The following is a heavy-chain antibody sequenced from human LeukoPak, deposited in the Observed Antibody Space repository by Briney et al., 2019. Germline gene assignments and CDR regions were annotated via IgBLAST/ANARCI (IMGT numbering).Heavy chain of an antibody. CDR3: ARWIYGSGSKRYFDS. V-gene: IGHV3-48*03. Sequence: PGGPLRLSCAASGFTFSSYEMNWVRQAPGKGLEWLSYITTSGSTIYYADSVKGRFTVSRDNAKNSLYLQMNSLRAEDTAVYYCARWIYGSGSKRYFDSWGQGTLVTVSS. D-gene: IGHD3-10*01. CDR1: GFTFSSYE. J-gene: IGHJ4*02. CDR2: ITTSGSTI.